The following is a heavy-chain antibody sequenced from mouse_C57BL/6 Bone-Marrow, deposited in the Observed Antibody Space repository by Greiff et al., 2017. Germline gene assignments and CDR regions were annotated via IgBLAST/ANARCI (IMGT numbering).Heavy chain of an antibody. CDR1: GFTFSSYG. CDR2: ISSGGSYT. CDR3: ARRDWDWYFDV. Sequence: EVQRVESGGDLVKPGGSLKLSCAASGFTFSSYGMSWVRQTPDKRLAWVATISSGGSYTYYPDSVKGRFTISRDNAKNTLYLQMSSLKSEDTAMYYCARRDWDWYFDVWGTGTTVTVSS. V-gene: IGHV5-6*01. J-gene: IGHJ1*03.